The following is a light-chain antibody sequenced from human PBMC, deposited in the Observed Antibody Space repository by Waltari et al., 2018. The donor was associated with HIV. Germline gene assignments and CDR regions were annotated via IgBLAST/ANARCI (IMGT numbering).Light chain of an antibody. Sequence: QSVLTQPPSASGTPGQSVTISCSGSSYNFGSNPVNRHQQFPGTAPKLPIYINSQRPSGVPDRFSGSKSGTSASLAISGLQSEDEAVYYCAAWDDSLDGWVFGGGTNLTVL. CDR2: INS. V-gene: IGLV1-44*01. CDR1: SYNFGSNP. CDR3: AAWDDSLDGWV. J-gene: IGLJ3*02.